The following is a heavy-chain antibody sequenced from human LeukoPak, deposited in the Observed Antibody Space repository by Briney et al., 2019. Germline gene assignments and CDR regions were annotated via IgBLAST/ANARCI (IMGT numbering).Heavy chain of an antibody. D-gene: IGHD4/OR15-4a*01. CDR1: GFIFSTSD. J-gene: IGHJ4*02. CDR2: VASDGRNK. CDR3: ARGPLLGAFDY. V-gene: IGHV3-30*03. Sequence: GGSLRLSCAASGFIFSTSDMHWLRQAPGKGLEWVAHVASDGRNKYYADSVQGRFTGSRDNSKNTVYLQMNSLRADDTAVYYCARGPLLGAFDYWGQGTLVTVSS.